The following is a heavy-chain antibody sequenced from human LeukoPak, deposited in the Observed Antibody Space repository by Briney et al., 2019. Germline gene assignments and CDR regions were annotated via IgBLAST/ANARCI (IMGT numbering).Heavy chain of an antibody. V-gene: IGHV3-11*01. D-gene: IGHD3-22*01. CDR1: GFTFSDYY. Sequence: GGSLRLSCAASGFTFSDYYMSWIRQAPGKGLEWVSYISSSGSTIYYADSVKGRFTVSRDNSKNTLYLQMNSLRAEDTAVYYCARHPSVYYSNYFDYWGQGTLVTVSS. J-gene: IGHJ4*02. CDR2: ISSSGSTI. CDR3: ARHPSVYYSNYFDY.